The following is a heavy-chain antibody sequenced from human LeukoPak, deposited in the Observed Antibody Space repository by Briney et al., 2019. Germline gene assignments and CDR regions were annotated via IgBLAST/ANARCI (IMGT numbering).Heavy chain of an antibody. CDR3: VKDNEAGGSPFDR. V-gene: IGHV3-74*03. CDR2: IIGDGIGT. CDR1: GLTYSNYW. D-gene: IGHD1-1*01. Sequence: GGPLRLSCAASGLTYSNYWMHWLRQAPGKGLVWVSRIIGDGIGTTYADSVKGRFTICRDNSQNTLYLQMSSLRAVDTAVYYCVKDNEAGGSPFDRWGQGTLVTVSS. J-gene: IGHJ4*02.